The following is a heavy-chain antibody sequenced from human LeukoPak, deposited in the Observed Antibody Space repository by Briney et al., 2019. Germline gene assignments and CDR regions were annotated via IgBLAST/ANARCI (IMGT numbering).Heavy chain of an antibody. V-gene: IGHV3-21*01. Sequence: GGPLRLSFAPSGLPFSSYSRTWVRQAPGKGLEWVSSISSSSSYIYYADSVKGRFTISRDNAKNSLYLQMNSLRAEDTAVYYCARRGGSSGGDFDYWGQGTLVTVSS. CDR2: ISSSSSYI. CDR3: ARRGGSSGGDFDY. J-gene: IGHJ4*02. D-gene: IGHD6-6*01. CDR1: GLPFSSYS.